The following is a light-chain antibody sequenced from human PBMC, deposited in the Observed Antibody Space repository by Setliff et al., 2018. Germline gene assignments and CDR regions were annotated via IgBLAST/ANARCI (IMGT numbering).Light chain of an antibody. CDR2: DVT. V-gene: IGLV2-14*03. CDR1: YTDVGASDR. Sequence: QSALSQPAPVSGSPGQSITISCTGTYTDVGASDRVSWYQQHPGRAPKVLIYDVTIRASGVSDRISGSKSGNTASLTISGLQPGDEAEYYCSSYTITNNADIVVFGGGTKVTVL. CDR3: SSYTITNNADIVV. J-gene: IGLJ3*02.